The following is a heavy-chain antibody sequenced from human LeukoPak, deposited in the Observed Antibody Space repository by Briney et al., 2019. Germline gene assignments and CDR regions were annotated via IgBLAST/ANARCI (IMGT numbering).Heavy chain of an antibody. CDR1: GFTVSSNY. CDR2: IYSGGST. CDR3: ARDSDSSGST. V-gene: IGHV3-53*01. J-gene: IGHJ4*02. Sequence: PGGSLRLSCAASGFTVSSNYMSWVPQPPGKGREWVSVIYSGGSTYYADSVKGRFTISRDNSKNTLYLQMNSLRAEDTAVYYCARDSDSSGSTWGQGTLVTVSS. D-gene: IGHD3-22*01.